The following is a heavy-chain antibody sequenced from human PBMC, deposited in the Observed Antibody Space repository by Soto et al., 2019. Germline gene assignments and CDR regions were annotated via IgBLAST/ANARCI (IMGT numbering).Heavy chain of an antibody. CDR2: IRSQPYGGTT. CDR3: IGSFPF. D-gene: IGHD3-10*01. J-gene: IGHJ1*01. V-gene: IGHV3-49*03. CDR1: GFPFANFL. Sequence: GGSLTLSCTGSGFPFANFLMSWFRQATGKGLEWVGFIRSQPYGGTTQYAASVRGRFTISRDDSKGIAYLQMNSLKSEDSGVYYCIGSFPFWGQGTLVTVSS.